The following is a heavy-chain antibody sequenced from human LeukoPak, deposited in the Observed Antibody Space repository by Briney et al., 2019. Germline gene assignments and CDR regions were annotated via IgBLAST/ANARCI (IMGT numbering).Heavy chain of an antibody. CDR3: ARESSSRITIFGVVLGY. V-gene: IGHV3-23*01. J-gene: IGHJ4*02. D-gene: IGHD3-3*01. Sequence: GGSLRFSCAASGFTFSSYAMSWVRQAPGKGLEWVSAISGSGGSTYYADSVKGRFTISRDNAKNSLYLQMNSLRAEDTAVYYCARESSSRITIFGVVLGYWGQGTLVTVSS. CDR1: GFTFSSYA. CDR2: ISGSGGST.